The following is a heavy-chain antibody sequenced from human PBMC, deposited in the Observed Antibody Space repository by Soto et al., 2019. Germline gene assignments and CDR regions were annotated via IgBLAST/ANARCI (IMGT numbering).Heavy chain of an antibody. J-gene: IGHJ5*02. V-gene: IGHV5-10-1*01. CDR1: GYSFTSYW. CDR2: IDPSDSNT. Sequence: GESLKISCKGSGYSFTSYWISWVRQMPGKGLEWMGRIDPSDSNTNYSPSFQGHVTISVDKSIRTAYLQWSSLKASDTAMYFCATHGVRSRAGAPTGFGPWGQGTLVTVSS. D-gene: IGHD1-26*01. CDR3: ATHGVRSRAGAPTGFGP.